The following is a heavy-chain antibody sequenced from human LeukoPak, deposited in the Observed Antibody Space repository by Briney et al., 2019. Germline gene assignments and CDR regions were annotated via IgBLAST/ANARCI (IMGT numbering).Heavy chain of an antibody. CDR3: ARATFSGSSHFDY. V-gene: IGHV4-61*02. CDR1: GGSISSGSYY. D-gene: IGHD1-26*01. Sequence: TLSLTCTVSGGSISSGSYYRSWIRPPAGEGLEWIGRIYTSGSTNYNPSLKRRVTISVDPSKNHLSLKLSSVTAADTAVYYCARATFSGSSHFDYWGQGTLVTVPS. CDR2: IYTSGST. J-gene: IGHJ4*02.